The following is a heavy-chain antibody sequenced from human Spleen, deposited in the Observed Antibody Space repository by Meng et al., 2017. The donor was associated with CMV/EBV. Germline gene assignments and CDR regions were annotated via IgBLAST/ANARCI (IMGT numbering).Heavy chain of an antibody. D-gene: IGHD3-22*01. CDR2: IYYSGST. CDR3: ASYDSSGYYSVWY. J-gene: IGHJ4*02. CDR1: GGSISSGDYY. Sequence: SGGSISSGDYYWSWIRQPPGKGLEWIGYIYYSGSTYYNPSLKSRVTISVDTSKNQFSLKLSSVTAADTAVYYCASYDSSGYYSVWYWGQGTLVTVSS. V-gene: IGHV4-30-4*01.